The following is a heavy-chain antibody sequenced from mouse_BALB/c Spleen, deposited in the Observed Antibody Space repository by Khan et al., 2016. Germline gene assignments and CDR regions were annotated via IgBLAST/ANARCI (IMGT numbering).Heavy chain of an antibody. CDR2: IWADGRT. CDR1: GFSLTGYG. CDR3: SSDYDGFAY. V-gene: IGHV2-6-7*01. D-gene: IGHD2-12*01. Sequence: QVQLKQSGPGLVAPSQSLSITYTVSGFSLTGYGVNWVRQPPGKGLEWLGKIWADGRTDYNSALKSRVSISKDNSKSQVFLKMNSLQTDDTANYXCSSDYDGFAYWGQGTLVIVSA. J-gene: IGHJ3*01.